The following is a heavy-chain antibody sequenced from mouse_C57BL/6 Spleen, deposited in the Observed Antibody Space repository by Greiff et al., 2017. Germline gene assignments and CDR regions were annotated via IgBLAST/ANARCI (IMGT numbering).Heavy chain of an antibody. CDR1: GYSITSGYY. Sequence: EVKLMESGPGLVKPSQSLSLTCSVTGYSITSGYYWNWIRQFPGNKLEWMGYISYDGSNNYNPSLKNRISITRDTSKNQFFLKLNSVTTEDTATYYCASYDYSYYAMDYWGQGTSVTVSS. CDR3: ASYDYSYYAMDY. CDR2: ISYDGSN. J-gene: IGHJ4*01. D-gene: IGHD2-4*01. V-gene: IGHV3-6*01.